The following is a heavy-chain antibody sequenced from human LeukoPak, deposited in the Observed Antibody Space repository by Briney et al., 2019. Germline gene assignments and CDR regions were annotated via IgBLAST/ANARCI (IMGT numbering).Heavy chain of an antibody. D-gene: IGHD3-10*01. V-gene: IGHV4-4*07. Sequence: SSESLSLTCNLSGGSISDYYWNWIRQPAGKGLEWIGRIFRSGSTGYNPSLKSRVAMSVDTSRNQFSLTLSSVTAADTAVYYCARERDRRGNPYGLKHFDYWGRGTLVTVSS. CDR3: ARERDRRGNPYGLKHFDY. J-gene: IGHJ4*02. CDR2: IFRSGST. CDR1: GGSISDYY.